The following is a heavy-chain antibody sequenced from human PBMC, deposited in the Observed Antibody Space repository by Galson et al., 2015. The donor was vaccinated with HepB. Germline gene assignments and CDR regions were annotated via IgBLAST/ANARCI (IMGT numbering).Heavy chain of an antibody. CDR1: GGSVNNDY. Sequence: ETLSLTCTVSGGSVNNDYWSWIRQPPGKGLQWMGHIYYSGSTNYNPSLKSRITMSIDTSKSQFSLKLSSVTAADAAVYYCARSLFGHDYIWGSYRQTVYFDSWGQGTLVTVSS. V-gene: IGHV4-59*02. CDR2: IYYSGST. J-gene: IGHJ4*02. CDR3: ARSLFGHDYIWGSYRQTVYFDS. D-gene: IGHD3-16*02.